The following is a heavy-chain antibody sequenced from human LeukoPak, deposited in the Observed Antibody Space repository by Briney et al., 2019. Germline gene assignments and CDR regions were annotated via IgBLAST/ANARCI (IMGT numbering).Heavy chain of an antibody. CDR2: ISYIGST. Sequence: SETLSLTCTVSGDSFSSHYWTWIRQPPGKGLEWIGYISYIGSTNYNPSLKSRATISIDTSKNQFSLKLTSVTAVDTAVYYCARDLVTVTKGFDIWGQGTMVSVSS. D-gene: IGHD4-17*01. V-gene: IGHV4-59*11. J-gene: IGHJ3*02. CDR3: ARDLVTVTKGFDI. CDR1: GDSFSSHY.